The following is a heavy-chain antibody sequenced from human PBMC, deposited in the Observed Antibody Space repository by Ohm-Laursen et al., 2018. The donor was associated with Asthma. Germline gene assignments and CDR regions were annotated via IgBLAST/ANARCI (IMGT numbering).Heavy chain of an antibody. J-gene: IGHJ4*02. V-gene: IGHV3-33*06. D-gene: IGHD6-6*01. CDR2: IWYDGSNK. CDR1: GFTFSSYG. CDR3: AKEGIAARLTDY. Sequence: SLRLSCSASGFTFSSYGVHWVRQAPGKGLEWVAVIWYDGSNKYYADSVKGRFTISRDNSKNTLYLQMNSLRAEDTAVYYCAKEGIAARLTDYWGQGTLVTVSS.